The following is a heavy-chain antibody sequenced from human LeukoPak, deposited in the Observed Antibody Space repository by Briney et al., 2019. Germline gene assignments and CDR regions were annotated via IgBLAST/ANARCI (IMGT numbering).Heavy chain of an antibody. V-gene: IGHV3-11*04. CDR1: VYPFSDYY. J-gene: IGHJ3*02. CDR3: ARDRGYDSSGYAFDI. D-gene: IGHD3-22*01. Sequence: NSGGSLRLSCTASVYPFSDYYMSWIRKSPGKALEGVSYISSSGSTIYYADSVKGRFTISRDNAKNSLYLQMNSLGAEDTAVYYCARDRGYDSSGYAFDIWGQGTMVTVSS. CDR2: ISSSGSTI.